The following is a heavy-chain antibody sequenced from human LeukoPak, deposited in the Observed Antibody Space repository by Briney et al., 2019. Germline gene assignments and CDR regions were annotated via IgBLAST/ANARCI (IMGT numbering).Heavy chain of an antibody. Sequence: PSETLSLTCTVSGGSISSYYWSWIRQPAGKGLEWIGRIYTSGSTNYHPSLKSRVTMSVDTSKNHFSLKLYSVTAADTAVYYCARHTSYGGNSAFGDWGQGTLVSVSS. CDR2: IYTSGST. CDR3: ARHTSYGGNSAFGD. V-gene: IGHV4-4*07. CDR1: GGSISSYY. D-gene: IGHD4-23*01. J-gene: IGHJ4*02.